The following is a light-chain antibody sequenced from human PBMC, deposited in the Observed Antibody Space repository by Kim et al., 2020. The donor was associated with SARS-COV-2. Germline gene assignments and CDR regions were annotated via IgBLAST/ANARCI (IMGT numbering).Light chain of an antibody. CDR2: QDS. J-gene: IGLJ1*01. CDR3: QAWDSSTARYV. V-gene: IGLV3-1*01. Sequence: SYELTQPPSVSVSPGQTASITCSGDKLGDKYACWYQQKPGQSPVLVIYQDSKRPSGIPERFSGSNSGNTATLTISGTQAMDEADYYCQAWDSSTARYVFGT. CDR1: KLGDKY.